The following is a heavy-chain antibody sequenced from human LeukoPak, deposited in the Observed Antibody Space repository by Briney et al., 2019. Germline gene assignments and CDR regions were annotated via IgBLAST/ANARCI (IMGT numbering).Heavy chain of an antibody. Sequence: ASVKVSCKASGYTFTSYGISWVRQAPAQGLGWVGWISAYKCNTNYVQKLQSRVTMTTDTSTSTAYMELRSLRTDDTAVYYCARESMITFGASGDVWGQGTTVTVSS. CDR3: ARESMITFGASGDV. J-gene: IGHJ6*02. CDR1: GYTFTSYG. CDR2: ISAYKCNT. D-gene: IGHD3-16*01. V-gene: IGHV1-18*01.